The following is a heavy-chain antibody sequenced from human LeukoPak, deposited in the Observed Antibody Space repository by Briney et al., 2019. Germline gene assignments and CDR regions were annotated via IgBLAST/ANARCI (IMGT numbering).Heavy chain of an antibody. CDR2: ISGSGGST. J-gene: IGHJ4*02. Sequence: GGSLRLSCAASGFTFSSYAMSWVRQAPGKGLEWVSAISGSGGSTHYADSVKGRFTISRDNSKNTLYLQMNSLRAEDTAVYYCARDDYNADAYWGQGTLVTVSS. CDR3: ARDDYNADAY. CDR1: GFTFSSYA. V-gene: IGHV3-23*01. D-gene: IGHD4/OR15-4a*01.